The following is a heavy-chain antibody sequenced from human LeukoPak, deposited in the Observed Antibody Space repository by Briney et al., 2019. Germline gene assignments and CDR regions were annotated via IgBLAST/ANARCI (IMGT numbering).Heavy chain of an antibody. J-gene: IGHJ6*02. V-gene: IGHV3-23*01. CDR3: AKAATAYNYNGMDV. Sequence: PGGSLRLSCAASGFTFTNYAMSWVRQTPGKGLEWVSGISGSGGNTYHAESVKGQFTISGDKSQNTVYLQMSGLRVEDTAVYYCAKAATAYNYNGMDVWGQGTTVTVSS. D-gene: IGHD4-17*01. CDR2: ISGSGGNT. CDR1: GFTFTNYA.